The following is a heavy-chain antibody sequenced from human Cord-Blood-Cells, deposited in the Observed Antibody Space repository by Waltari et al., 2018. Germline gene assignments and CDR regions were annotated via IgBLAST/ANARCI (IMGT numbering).Heavy chain of an antibody. J-gene: IGHJ5*02. CDR1: GFTFSSYA. V-gene: IGHV3-23*01. CDR3: AVVVTAIRGFDP. CDR2: IRGSGGST. D-gene: IGHD2-21*02. Sequence: EVQLLESGGGLVQPGGSLRLSCAASGFTFSSYAMSWVRQAPGKGLEWVSAIRGSGGSTYYADSVKGRFTISRDNSKNTLYLQMNSLRAEDTAVYYCAVVVTAIRGFDPWGQGTLVTVSS.